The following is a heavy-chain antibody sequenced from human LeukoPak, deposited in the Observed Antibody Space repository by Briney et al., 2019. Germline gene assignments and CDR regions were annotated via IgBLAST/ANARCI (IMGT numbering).Heavy chain of an antibody. CDR1: GYTFTGYY. CDR3: EREVDSSGYLFDY. J-gene: IGHJ4*02. CDR2: INTNTGGA. Sequence: SVKVYCEACGYTFTGYYMHWVRQASGQGLEWLGCINTNTGGANYAQKFQGRVTMNSDTSISTAYMELSTLRSDDTAVYYCEREVDSSGYLFDYWGQGTMVTVSS. V-gene: IGHV1-2*02. D-gene: IGHD3-22*01.